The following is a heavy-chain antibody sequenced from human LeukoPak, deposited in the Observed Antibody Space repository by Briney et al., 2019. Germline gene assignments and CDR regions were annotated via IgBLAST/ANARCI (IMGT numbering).Heavy chain of an antibody. D-gene: IGHD3-16*01. V-gene: IGHV3-11*05. CDR1: GFTFSDYY. Sequence: PGGSLRLSCAASGFTFSDYYMSWIRQAPGKGLEWVAYISGSSNDIYYGDSVRGRFTISRDNAKNSLYLQMSRQRAEDTAVYYCARGHYGMDVWGLGTTVTVSS. CDR2: ISGSSNDI. CDR3: ARGHYGMDV. J-gene: IGHJ6*02.